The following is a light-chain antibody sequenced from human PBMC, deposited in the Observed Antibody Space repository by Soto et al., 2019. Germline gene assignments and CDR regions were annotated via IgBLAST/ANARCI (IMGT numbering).Light chain of an antibody. J-gene: IGKJ2*01. CDR2: GAS. CDR1: QSVSSRY. Sequence: EIVLTQSPGTLSLSPGERATLSCRASQSVSSRYLAWYQQKPGQAPRLLIYGASSRATGIPDRFSGSGSGTDFTLTISRLEPEDFAVYYCQKYSSSPLMYTFGQGTKLEIK. V-gene: IGKV3-20*01. CDR3: QKYSSSPLMYT.